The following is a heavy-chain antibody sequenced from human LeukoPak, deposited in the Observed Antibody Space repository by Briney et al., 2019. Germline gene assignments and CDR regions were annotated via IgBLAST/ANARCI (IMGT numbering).Heavy chain of an antibody. J-gene: IGHJ4*02. CDR1: GYSISSGYY. CDR3: ARQSRGYSIDY. V-gene: IGHV4-38-2*01. Sequence: SETLSLTCAVSGYSISSGYYWGWIRQPPGKGLEWIGSIYHSGSTYYNPSLKSRVTISVDTSKNQFSLKLSSVTAADTAVYYCARQSRGYSIDYWGQGTLVTVSS. D-gene: IGHD3-22*01. CDR2: IYHSGST.